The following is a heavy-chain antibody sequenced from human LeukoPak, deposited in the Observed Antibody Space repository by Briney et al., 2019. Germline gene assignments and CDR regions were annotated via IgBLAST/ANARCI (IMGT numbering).Heavy chain of an antibody. V-gene: IGHV3-33*06. J-gene: IGHJ6*03. Sequence: PGGSRRLSCAAYGFTFSSYGMHWDRQAPGKGLEWVAVIWYDGSNKYYADSVKGRFTISRDNSKNTLYLHMNSLRAEDTAVYYCAKGRADYYYYYMDVWGKGTTVTVSS. CDR3: AKGRADYYYYYMDV. CDR1: GFTFSSYG. CDR2: IWYDGSNK.